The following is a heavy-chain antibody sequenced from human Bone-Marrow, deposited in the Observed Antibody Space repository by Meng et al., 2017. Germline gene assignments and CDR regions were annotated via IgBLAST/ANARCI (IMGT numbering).Heavy chain of an antibody. CDR3: AKEGIVATPDY. CDR1: GFTFSSFA. CDR2: ISGSGGST. Sequence: ETLSLTCAASGFTFSSFAMSWVRQAPGKGLDWVSTISGSGGSTYYADSVKGRFTISRDSSKNTLFLQMNSLRAEDTAVYFCAKEGIVATPDYWGQGTLVTVSS. J-gene: IGHJ4*02. V-gene: IGHV3-23*01. D-gene: IGHD5-12*01.